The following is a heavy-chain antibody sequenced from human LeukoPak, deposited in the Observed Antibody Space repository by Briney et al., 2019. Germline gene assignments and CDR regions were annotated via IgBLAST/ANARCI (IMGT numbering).Heavy chain of an antibody. D-gene: IGHD3-10*01. CDR1: GGSINSSSYY. Sequence: PSETLSLTCTVSGGSINSSSYYWGCIRQPPGKGLEWIGTIYYSGSTYYNPSLKIRVTISVDTSKNQFSLKLSSVTASDTAVYYCARRFAPSRNDAFDIWGQGTMVSVSS. CDR3: ARRFAPSRNDAFDI. J-gene: IGHJ3*02. CDR2: IYYSGST. V-gene: IGHV4-39*01.